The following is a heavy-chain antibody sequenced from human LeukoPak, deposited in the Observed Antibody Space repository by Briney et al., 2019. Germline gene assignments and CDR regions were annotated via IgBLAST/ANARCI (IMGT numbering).Heavy chain of an antibody. J-gene: IGHJ4*02. Sequence: GGSLRLSCAASGFTFSNAWMSWVRQAPGKGLEWVSTIRGSGESTHYADSVQGRFTISRDNSLYTVYLQMDSLRGGDTAVYYCAKDRISYTTSPGELSHWGQGTLVIVSS. D-gene: IGHD3-10*01. V-gene: IGHV3-23*01. CDR3: AKDRISYTTSPGELSH. CDR2: IRGSGEST. CDR1: GFTFSNAW.